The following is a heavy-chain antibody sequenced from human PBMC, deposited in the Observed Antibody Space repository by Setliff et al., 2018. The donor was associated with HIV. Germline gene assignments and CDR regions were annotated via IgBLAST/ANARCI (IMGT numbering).Heavy chain of an antibody. Sequence: LRLSCAASGYTFSTYSLNWVRQAPGKGLAWVSGLSGSGVGTYYAGSVKGRFTISRDNSKNTLYLQMNSLRAEDTAVYYCAKAGDYYDRTTFDSWGQGTLVTVSS. CDR1: GYTFSTYS. CDR3: AKAGDYYDRTTFDS. J-gene: IGHJ4*02. D-gene: IGHD3-22*01. CDR2: LSGSGVGT. V-gene: IGHV3-23*01.